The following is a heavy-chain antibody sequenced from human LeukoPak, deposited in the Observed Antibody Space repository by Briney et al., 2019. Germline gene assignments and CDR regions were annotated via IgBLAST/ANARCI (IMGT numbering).Heavy chain of an antibody. CDR2: IHYTGST. Sequence: PSETLSLTCAVYGGSFSSDFWSWIRQPPGKGLEWIGYIHYTGSTNYNPSLKSRVTISVDTSKNQFSLKVTSVTAADTAVYYCARYSSSSGCDYWGQGILVTVSS. V-gene: IGHV4-59*01. CDR3: ARYSSSSGCDY. D-gene: IGHD6-6*01. J-gene: IGHJ4*02. CDR1: GGSFSSDF.